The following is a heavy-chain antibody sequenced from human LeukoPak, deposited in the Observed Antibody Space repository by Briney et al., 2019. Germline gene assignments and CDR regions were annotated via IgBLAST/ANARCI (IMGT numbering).Heavy chain of an antibody. CDR1: GYTFTGYY. J-gene: IGHJ5*02. V-gene: IGHV1-2*02. D-gene: IGHD3-22*01. CDR2: INPNSGGT. CDR3: ATPKFGYYYDSSGLNNWFDP. Sequence: ASVKVSCKASGYTFTGYYMHWVRQAPGQGLEWMGWINPNSGGTNYAQKFQGRVTMTRDTSISTAYMELSRLRSDDTAVYYCATPKFGYYYDSSGLNNWFDPWGQGTLVTVSS.